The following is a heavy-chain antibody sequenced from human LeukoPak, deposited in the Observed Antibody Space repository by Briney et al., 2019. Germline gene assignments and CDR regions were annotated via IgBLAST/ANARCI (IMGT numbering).Heavy chain of an antibody. CDR2: MNPNSGNT. CDR3: ARIVSFEVVTSPRAFDI. D-gene: IGHD3-3*01. CDR1: GYTFTGYY. J-gene: IGHJ3*02. Sequence: ASVKASCKASGYTFTGYYMHWVRQATGQGLEWMGWMNPNSGNTGFAKNFQGRATITRDTSISTAYMELSSLRSEDTAVYYCARIVSFEVVTSPRAFDIWGQGTMVTVSS. V-gene: IGHV1-8*03.